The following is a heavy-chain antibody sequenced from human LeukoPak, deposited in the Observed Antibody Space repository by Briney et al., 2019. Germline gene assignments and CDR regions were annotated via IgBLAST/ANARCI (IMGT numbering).Heavy chain of an antibody. CDR2: ISGSGSTI. V-gene: IGHV3-11*01. Sequence: GGSLRLSCAASGFTFSDYYMSWIGQAPGKGREGGSYISGSGSTIYYADSVKGRFTISRDNAKNSLYLQMNSLRAEDTAVYYCARDRLAYCGGDCQYYFDYWGQGTLVTVSS. J-gene: IGHJ4*02. CDR1: GFTFSDYY. D-gene: IGHD2-21*02. CDR3: ARDRLAYCGGDCQYYFDY.